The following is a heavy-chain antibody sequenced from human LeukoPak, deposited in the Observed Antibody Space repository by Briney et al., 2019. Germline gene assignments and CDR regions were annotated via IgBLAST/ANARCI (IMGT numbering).Heavy chain of an antibody. V-gene: IGHV4-34*01. D-gene: IGHD4-23*01. CDR2: INHSGST. CDR1: GGSFSGYY. J-gene: IGHJ3*02. CDR3: ARVQYGGNSMDAFDI. Sequence: SETLSLTCAVYGGSFSGYYWSWIRQPPAKGLEWIGEINHSGSTNYNPSLKSRVTISVDTSKNQFSLKLSSVTAADTAVYYCARVQYGGNSMDAFDIWGQGTMVTVSS.